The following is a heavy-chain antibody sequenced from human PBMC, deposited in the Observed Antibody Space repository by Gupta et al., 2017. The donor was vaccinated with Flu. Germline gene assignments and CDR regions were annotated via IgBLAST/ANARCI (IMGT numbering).Heavy chain of an antibody. CDR1: RFTFSSYE. V-gene: IGHV3-48*03. Sequence: ELQPVASGGCLGPPGGSLRLSCVGSRFTFSSYEMKWVTQAPGKGPEEMASIGRFCSTISYAGSAKGRFSVTKDVARNSLYLQMNTVSADDTAFYFCASGPPDVGTLANWFLPWGQGTLVTVSS. CDR3: ASGPPDVGTLANWFLP. CDR2: IGRFCSTI. J-gene: IGHJ5*02. D-gene: IGHD1-14*01.